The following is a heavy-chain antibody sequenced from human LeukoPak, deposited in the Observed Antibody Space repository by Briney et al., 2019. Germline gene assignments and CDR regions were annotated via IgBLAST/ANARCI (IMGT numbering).Heavy chain of an antibody. V-gene: IGHV3-30-3*01. Sequence: GRSLRLSCAASGFTFSSYAMRWVRQAPGKGLEWVAVISYDGSNKYYADSVKGRFTISRDNPKNTLYLQMNSLRAEDTAVYYCARDRNYFSIEWDAFDIWGQGTMVTVSS. CDR3: ARDRNYFSIEWDAFDI. CDR1: GFTFSSYA. J-gene: IGHJ3*02. D-gene: IGHD1-7*01. CDR2: ISYDGSNK.